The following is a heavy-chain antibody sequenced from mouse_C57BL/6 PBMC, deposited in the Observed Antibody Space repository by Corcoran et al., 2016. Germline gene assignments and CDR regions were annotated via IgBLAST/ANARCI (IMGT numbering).Heavy chain of an antibody. V-gene: IGHV3-6*01. CDR3: ARKEGYFDD. CDR2: ISYDGSN. CDR1: GYSITSGYY. Sequence: DVQLQESGPGLVKPSQSLSLTCSVTGYSITSGYYWNWIRQFPGNKLEWMGYISYDGSNNYNPSLKNRISITRDTSKNQFFLKWNSVTTEDTSTYYCARKEGYFDDWGQGTTLTVSS. J-gene: IGHJ2*01.